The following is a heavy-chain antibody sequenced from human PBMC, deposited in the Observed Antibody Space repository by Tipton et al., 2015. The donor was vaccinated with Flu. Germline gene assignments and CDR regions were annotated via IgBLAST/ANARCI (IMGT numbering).Heavy chain of an antibody. CDR1: GGSFSGYY. V-gene: IGHV4-34*01. Sequence: TLPLTCAVYGGSFSGYYWSWIRQPPGKGLEWIGEINHSGSTNYNPSLKSRVTISVDTSKNQFSLKLSSVTAADTAVYYCARVMVRGVIPDAFDIWGQGTMVTVSS. D-gene: IGHD3-10*01. CDR3: ARVMVRGVIPDAFDI. CDR2: INHSGST. J-gene: IGHJ3*02.